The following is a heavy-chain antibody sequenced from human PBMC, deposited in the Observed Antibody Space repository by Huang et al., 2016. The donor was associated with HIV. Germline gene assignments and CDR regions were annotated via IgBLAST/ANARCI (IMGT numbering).Heavy chain of an antibody. Sequence: EVQLVESGGNLVKPGGSLRLSCAASGFTFSSYSMNWVRQGPGKGLEWCVSISSSISYIYYADSVKGRFTISRDNAKNSLYLQMSSLRAEDTAVYYCATAPPYYYDSSGYYYGQDYWGQGTLVTVSS. V-gene: IGHV3-21*01. CDR2: ISSSISYI. CDR1: GFTFSSYS. J-gene: IGHJ4*02. CDR3: ATAPPYYYDSSGYYYGQDY. D-gene: IGHD3-22*01.